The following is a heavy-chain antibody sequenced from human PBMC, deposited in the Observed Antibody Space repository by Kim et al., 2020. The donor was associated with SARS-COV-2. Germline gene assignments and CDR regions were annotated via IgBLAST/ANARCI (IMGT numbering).Heavy chain of an antibody. CDR1: GGSISSGDYY. CDR3: ARGYYDFSRTIDY. V-gene: IGHV4-30-4*01. D-gene: IGHD3-3*01. Sequence: SETLSLTCTVSGGSISSGDYYWSWIRQPPGKGLEWIGYIYYSGSTYYNPSLKSRVTISVDTSKNQFSLKLSSVTAADTAVYYCARGYYDFSRTIDYWGQGTLVTVSS. J-gene: IGHJ4*02. CDR2: IYYSGST.